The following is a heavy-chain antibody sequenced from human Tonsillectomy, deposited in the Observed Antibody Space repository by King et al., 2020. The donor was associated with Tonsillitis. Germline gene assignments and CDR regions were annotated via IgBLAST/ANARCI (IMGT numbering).Heavy chain of an antibody. V-gene: IGHV3-23*04. Sequence: VQLVESGGGLAQPGGSLRLSCAASGFTFSSYAMSWVRQPQGKGLEWVSGISDSGGNTYYADSVKGRFTISRDNSKNTLYLQMKSLRAEDTAIYYCAKDLNAQDILTGFDAFDIWGQGTMVTVSS. CDR1: GFTFSSYA. D-gene: IGHD3-9*01. CDR3: AKDLNAQDILTGFDAFDI. J-gene: IGHJ3*02. CDR2: ISDSGGNT.